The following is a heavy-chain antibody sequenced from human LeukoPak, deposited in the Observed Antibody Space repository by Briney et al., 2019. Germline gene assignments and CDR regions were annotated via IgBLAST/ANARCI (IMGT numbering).Heavy chain of an antibody. CDR1: GFTFSSYA. CDR2: ISGSGGST. D-gene: IGHD6-19*01. V-gene: IGHV3-23*01. Sequence: PGGSLRLSCAASGFTFSSYAMSWVRQAPGKGLEWVSAISGSGGSTYYADSVKGRFTISRDNSKNTLYLQMNSLRAEDTAVYYCAKVRLWAGTPGNYFDYWGQGTLVTVSS. CDR3: AKVRLWAGTPGNYFDY. J-gene: IGHJ4*02.